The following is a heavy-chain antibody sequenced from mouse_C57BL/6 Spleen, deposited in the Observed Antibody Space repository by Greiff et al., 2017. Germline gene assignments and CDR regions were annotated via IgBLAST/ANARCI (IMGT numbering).Heavy chain of an antibody. CDR2: INPGSGGT. D-gene: IGHD2-4*01. J-gene: IGHJ4*01. Sequence: VQLQQSGAELVRPGTSVKVSCKASGYAFTNYLIEWVKQRPGQGLEWIGVINPGSGGTNYNEKFKGKATLTADKSSSTAYMQLSSLTSEDSAVYCCARSRDYDGGYAMDYWGQGTSVTVSS. CDR3: ARSRDYDGGYAMDY. V-gene: IGHV1-54*01. CDR1: GYAFTNYL.